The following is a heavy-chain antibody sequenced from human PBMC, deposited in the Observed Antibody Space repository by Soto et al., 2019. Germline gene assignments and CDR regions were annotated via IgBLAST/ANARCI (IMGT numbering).Heavy chain of an antibody. Sequence: VGSLRLSCAASGFTFSSYGMHWVRQAPGKGLEWVAVIWYDGSNKYYADSVGGRFTISRDNSKNTLYLQMNSLRAEDTAVYYCARAWLAAAGLDYWGQGTLVTVS. D-gene: IGHD6-13*01. V-gene: IGHV3-33*01. CDR3: ARAWLAAAGLDY. CDR2: IWYDGSNK. CDR1: GFTFSSYG. J-gene: IGHJ4*02.